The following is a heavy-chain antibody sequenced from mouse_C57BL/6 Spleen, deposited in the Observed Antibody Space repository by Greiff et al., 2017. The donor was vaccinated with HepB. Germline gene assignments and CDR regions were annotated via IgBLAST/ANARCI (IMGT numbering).Heavy chain of an antibody. Sequence: VQLQQSGAELVKPGASVKLSCKASGYTFTSYWMQWVKQRPGQGLEWIGEIDPSDSYTNYNQKFKGKATLTVDTSSSTAYMQLSSLTSEDSAVYYCASYYYAYWGQGTLVTVSA. D-gene: IGHD1-1*01. CDR1: GYTFTSYW. V-gene: IGHV1-50*01. CDR2: IDPSDSYT. J-gene: IGHJ3*01. CDR3: ASYYYAY.